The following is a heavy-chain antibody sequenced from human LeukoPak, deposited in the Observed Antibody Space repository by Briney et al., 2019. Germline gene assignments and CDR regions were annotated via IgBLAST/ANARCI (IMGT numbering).Heavy chain of an antibody. V-gene: IGHV3-23*01. CDR1: GFTFSSYS. CDR3: AKSPSLQAFDV. CDR2: ISADGGST. J-gene: IGHJ3*01. Sequence: GGSLRLSCAASGFTFSSYSMNWVRQAPGKGLECVSTISADGGSTYYPDSVKGRFTISRDNSKNTLYLQMNNLRAEDTALYYCAKSPSLQAFDVWGQGTMVSVSS.